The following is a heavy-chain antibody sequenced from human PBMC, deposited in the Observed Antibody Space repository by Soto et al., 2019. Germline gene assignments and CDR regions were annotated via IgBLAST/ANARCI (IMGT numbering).Heavy chain of an antibody. CDR3: ALPWAEVGSTPHAFDI. CDR1: GYTFTGYD. V-gene: IGHV1-8*02. Sequence: ASVKVSCKASGYTFTGYDINWVRQATGQGLEWMGWMNPNSGNTGYAQKFQGRVTMTRNTSMSTAYMEPTSLRSEDTAIYYCALPWAEVGSTPHAFDIWGQGTMVTVS. D-gene: IGHD1-26*01. J-gene: IGHJ3*02. CDR2: MNPNSGNT.